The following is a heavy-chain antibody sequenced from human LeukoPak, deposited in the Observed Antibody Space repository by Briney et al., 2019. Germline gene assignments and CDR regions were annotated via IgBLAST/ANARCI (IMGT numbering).Heavy chain of an antibody. CDR3: AREGYDFWSGSKRNWFDP. CDR1: GGSFSGYY. D-gene: IGHD3-3*01. CDR2: INHSGST. Sequence: SETLSLTCAVYGGSFSGYYWSWLRQPPGKGLEWIGEINHSGSTNYNPSLKSRVTISVDTSKNQFSLKLSSVTAADTAVYYCAREGYDFWSGSKRNWFDPWGQGTLVTVSS. J-gene: IGHJ5*02. V-gene: IGHV4-34*01.